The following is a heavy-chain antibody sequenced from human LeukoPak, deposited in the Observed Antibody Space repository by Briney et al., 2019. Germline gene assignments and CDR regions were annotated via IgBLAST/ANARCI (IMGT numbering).Heavy chain of an antibody. Sequence: SETLSLTCTVSGGSISPYYWSWIRQPPGKELEWIAFIFYSVNANYNPSLTSRVTISVDTSKNQLSLKLTSVTAADTAEYYCARDGQLRNAFDIWGQGTMLTVSS. CDR1: GGSISPYY. CDR3: ARDGQLRNAFDI. CDR2: IFYSVNA. J-gene: IGHJ3*02. D-gene: IGHD5-24*01. V-gene: IGHV4-59*01.